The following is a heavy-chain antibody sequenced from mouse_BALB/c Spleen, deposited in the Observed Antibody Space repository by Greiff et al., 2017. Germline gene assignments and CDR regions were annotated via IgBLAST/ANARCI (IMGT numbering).Heavy chain of an antibody. J-gene: IGHJ2*01. V-gene: IGHV8-8*01. Sequence: QVTLKECGPGILQPSQTLSLTCSFSGFSLSTSGMGVGWIRQPSGKGLEWLAHIWWDDDKRYNPALKSRLTISKDTSSNQVFLKIASVDTADTATYYCARNYYGSSFDDDWGQGTTLTVSS. D-gene: IGHD1-1*01. CDR3: ARNYYGSSFDDD. CDR1: GFSLSTSGMG. CDR2: IWWDDDK.